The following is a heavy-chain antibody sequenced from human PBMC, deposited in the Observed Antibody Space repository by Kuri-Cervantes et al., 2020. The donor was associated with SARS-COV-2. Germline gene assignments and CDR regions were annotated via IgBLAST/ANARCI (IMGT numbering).Heavy chain of an antibody. CDR3: ARTNKQWRGYFDY. J-gene: IGHJ4*02. CDR1: GGSISSYY. Sequence: SETLSLTCTVSGGSISSYYWGWIRQLPGKGLEWIGSIYYSGSTYYNPSLKSRVTISVDTSKNQFSLELSSVTAADTAVYYCARTNKQWRGYFDYWGQGTLVTVSS. V-gene: IGHV4-39*01. D-gene: IGHD6-19*01. CDR2: IYYSGST.